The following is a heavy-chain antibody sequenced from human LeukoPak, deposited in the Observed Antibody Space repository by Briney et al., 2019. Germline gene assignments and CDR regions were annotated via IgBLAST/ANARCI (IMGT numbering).Heavy chain of an antibody. CDR1: GGSISSDY. Sequence: PSETLSLTCTVSGGSISSDYWSWIRQPPGKGLEWIGYIYFSGSTNYNPSLKSRVTISVDTSKNQFSLQVNSVTAADTAVYYCARDRSGSYFDYWGQGTLVTVSS. V-gene: IGHV4-59*12. J-gene: IGHJ4*02. CDR3: ARDRSGSYFDY. CDR2: IYFSGST. D-gene: IGHD3-3*01.